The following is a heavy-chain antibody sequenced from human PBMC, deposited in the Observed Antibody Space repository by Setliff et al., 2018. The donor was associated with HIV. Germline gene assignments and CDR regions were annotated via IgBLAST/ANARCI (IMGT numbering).Heavy chain of an antibody. CDR3: ARDERRTSSIDY. J-gene: IGHJ4*02. CDR2: IWFDGKTE. Sequence: GGSLRLSCVFSGFSSYGMHWVRQAPGKGLEWVAIIWFDGKTEYYADSVTGRFSISRDNSKNILFLQMNSLRADDTAVYFCARDERRTSSIDYWGQGTLVTAPQ. V-gene: IGHV3-33*01. CDR1: GFSSYG.